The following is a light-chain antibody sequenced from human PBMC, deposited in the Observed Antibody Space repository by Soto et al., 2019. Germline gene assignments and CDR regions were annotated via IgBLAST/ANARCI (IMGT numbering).Light chain of an antibody. J-gene: IGKJ2*01. V-gene: IGKV1-5*01. CDR1: QSISSW. CDR3: KQYNSYSYT. CDR2: DAS. Sequence: DIQMTQSPSTLSASVGDRVTITCRASQSISSWLAWYQQKPGKAPKLLIYDASSLESGVPSRCSGSGSGTEFTLNISSLQTDDFATYYCKQYNSYSYTFGQGTKLEIK.